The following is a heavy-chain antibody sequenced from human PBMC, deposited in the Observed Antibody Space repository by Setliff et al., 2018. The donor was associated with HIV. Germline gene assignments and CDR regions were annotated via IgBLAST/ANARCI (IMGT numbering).Heavy chain of an antibody. CDR3: ARDGYYDSSGYSAFDI. Sequence: VASVKVSCKASGYTFTGYYMHWVRQAPGQGLEWMGRINPNSGGTNYAQKFQGRVTMTRYTSISTAYMELSRLRSDDTAVYYCARDGYYDSSGYSAFDIWGQGPMVTVSS. D-gene: IGHD3-22*01. V-gene: IGHV1-2*06. J-gene: IGHJ3*02. CDR2: INPNSGGT. CDR1: GYTFTGYY.